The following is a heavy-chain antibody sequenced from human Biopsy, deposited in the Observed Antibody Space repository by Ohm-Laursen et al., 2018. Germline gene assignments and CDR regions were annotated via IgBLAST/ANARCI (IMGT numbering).Heavy chain of an antibody. CDR1: GVPISVDGYY. Sequence: SQTLSLTCTVSGVPISVDGYYWAWIRQLPGKGLDWIGYIYHSGTTYYNPSLKSRLTMSVDTSKNEFSLRLRSVTAADTAVYFCATFRASWDTTQGGDYWGQGTLVTVSS. V-gene: IGHV4-31*03. CDR3: ATFRASWDTTQGGDY. CDR2: IYHSGTT. D-gene: IGHD1-26*01. J-gene: IGHJ4*02.